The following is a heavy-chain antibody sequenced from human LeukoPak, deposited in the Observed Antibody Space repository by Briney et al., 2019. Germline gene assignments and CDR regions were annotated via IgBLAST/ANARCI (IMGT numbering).Heavy chain of an antibody. V-gene: IGHV3-48*02. D-gene: IGHD3-22*01. Sequence: GGSLRLSCAASGFTFTSYWMSWVRQAPGKGLEWVSYISSSSSTIYYADSVKGRFTISRDNAKNSLYLQMNSLRDEDTAVYYCARATYDYDPTDFDYWGQGTLVTVSS. CDR3: ARATYDYDPTDFDY. J-gene: IGHJ4*02. CDR1: GFTFTSYW. CDR2: ISSSSSTI.